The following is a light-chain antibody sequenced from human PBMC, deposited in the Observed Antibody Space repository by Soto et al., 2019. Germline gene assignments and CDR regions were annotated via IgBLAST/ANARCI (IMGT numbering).Light chain of an antibody. J-gene: IGKJ2*02. CDR1: QSIGSH. Sequence: EVGMTQSPATLSVSPGEAATLSCRASQSIGSHLAWSQQKPGQPPRLLIFGSSTRATGIPGRFSGSGSGTEFTLTISSLEPEDVAPYHCQQYSHCAPCTFGQGTKLEIK. CDR3: QQYSHCAPCT. CDR2: GSS. V-gene: IGKV3-15*01.